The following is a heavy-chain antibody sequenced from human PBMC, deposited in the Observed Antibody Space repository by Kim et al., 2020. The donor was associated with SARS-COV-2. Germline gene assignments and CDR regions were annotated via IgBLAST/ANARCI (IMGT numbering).Heavy chain of an antibody. CDR1: GFTFSSYE. CDR3: ASQVLVEPYTEC. Sequence: GGSLRLSCAASGFTFSSYEMNWVRQAPGKGLEWVSYISSSGSTIYYADSVKGRFTISRDNAKNSLYLQMNSLRAEDTAVYYCASQVLVEPYTECWGQGTLVTVSS. D-gene: IGHD2-8*02. V-gene: IGHV3-48*03. CDR2: ISSSGSTI. J-gene: IGHJ4*02.